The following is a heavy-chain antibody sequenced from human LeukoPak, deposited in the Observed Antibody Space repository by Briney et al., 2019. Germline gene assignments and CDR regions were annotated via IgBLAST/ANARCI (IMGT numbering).Heavy chain of an antibody. V-gene: IGHV4-31*03. CDR1: GGSISSGGYY. D-gene: IGHD3-22*01. CDR3: ARDLGGSSGYYYAPGAFDI. J-gene: IGHJ3*02. CDR2: IYYSGST. Sequence: SQTLSLTYTVSGGSISSGGYYWSWIRQHPGKGLEWLGYIYYSGSTYYNPSLKSRVTISVDTSKNQFSLKLSSVTAADTAVYYCARDLGGSSGYYYAPGAFDIWGQGTMVTVSS.